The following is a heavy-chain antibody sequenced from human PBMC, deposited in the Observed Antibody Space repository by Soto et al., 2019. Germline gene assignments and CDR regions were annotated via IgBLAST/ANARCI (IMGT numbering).Heavy chain of an antibody. J-gene: IGHJ6*02. V-gene: IGHV4-30-4*01. CDR2: IYYSGNT. CDR1: GGSISSCYYY. D-gene: IGHD6-19*01. Sequence: SETLSLTCSVSGGSISSCYYYWSWIRQPPGKGLEWIGNIYYSGNTYYNPSLKSRLIISIDTSKNQFSLKVGSVTAADTAVYYCARTGTIAVAGYYYYYGMDVWGQGTTVTVSS. CDR3: ARTGTIAVAGYYYYYGMDV.